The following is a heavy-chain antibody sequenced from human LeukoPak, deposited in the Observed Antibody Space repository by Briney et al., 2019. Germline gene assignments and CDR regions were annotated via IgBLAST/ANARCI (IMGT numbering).Heavy chain of an antibody. CDR3: ARLLEYDFHNPFEI. V-gene: IGHV5-51*01. J-gene: IGHJ4*02. CDR2: IYPGDSET. CDR1: GYSFTSYW. D-gene: IGHD3-3*01. Sequence: GESLKISCKGSGYSFTSYWIGWVRQMPGKGLEWMGVIYPGDSETRYSPSFQGQVTIPADKSISTAYLQWSSLKASDTAMYYCARLLEYDFHNPFEIWGQGTLVTVSS.